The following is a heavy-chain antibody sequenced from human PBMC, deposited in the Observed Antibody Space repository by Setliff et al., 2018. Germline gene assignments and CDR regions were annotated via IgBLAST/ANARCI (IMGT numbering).Heavy chain of an antibody. J-gene: IGHJ6*02. CDR1: GGSISSSIYY. Sequence: KPSETLSLTCTVSGGSISSSIYYWGWIRQPPGKGLEWIGSIYYSGSTYYNPSLKSRVTISVDTSKNQFSLKLSSVTAADTAVYYCARVSQLVVLSLYYYYGMGVWGQGTTVTVSS. V-gene: IGHV4-39*07. D-gene: IGHD6-6*01. CDR2: IYYSGST. CDR3: ARVSQLVVLSLYYYYGMGV.